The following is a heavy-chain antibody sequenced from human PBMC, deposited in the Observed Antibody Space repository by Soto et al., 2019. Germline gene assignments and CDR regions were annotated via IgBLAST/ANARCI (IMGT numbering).Heavy chain of an antibody. CDR3: ARKSSSSSWFDP. J-gene: IGHJ5*02. Sequence: QVQLVQSGAEVKKPGASVKVSCKASGYTFHTYGITWVRQAPGQGLEWMGWISTYNGNTEYVQKFQDRVTMTTDPSTRTAYRELRSLRSDDTAVYYCARKSSSSSWFDPWGQGTLVTVSS. CDR2: ISTYNGNT. CDR1: GYTFHTYG. D-gene: IGHD6-6*01. V-gene: IGHV1-18*01.